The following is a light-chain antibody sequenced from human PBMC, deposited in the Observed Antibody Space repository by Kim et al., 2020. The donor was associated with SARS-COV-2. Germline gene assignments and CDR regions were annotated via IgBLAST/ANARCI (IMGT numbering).Light chain of an antibody. V-gene: IGKV3-20*01. Sequence: APGERATLSCRASQSVASSHLAWYQPKPGQAPRLLIYGASSRATGIPDRFSGSGSGTDFTLTISRLEPGDFAVYYCQQFRRSPWTFGQGTKVDIK. CDR1: QSVASSH. J-gene: IGKJ1*01. CDR3: QQFRRSPWT. CDR2: GAS.